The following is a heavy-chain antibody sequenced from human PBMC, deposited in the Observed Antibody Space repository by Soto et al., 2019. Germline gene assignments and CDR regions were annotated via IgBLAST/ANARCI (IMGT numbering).Heavy chain of an antibody. CDR3: ATLETAEIQTAAY. CDR1: GFLFSAYW. V-gene: IGHV3-7*01. D-gene: IGHD2-15*01. CDR2: INRGASGT. Sequence: EVQLVESGGDLVQPGGSLRLSCEGPGFLFSAYWMSWVRHAPGKGLEWVAMINRGASGTHYVDSVKGRFTISRDNAKNALYLPRNSLRVEDTAVYYCATLETAEIQTAAYWGQGTLVTVSA. J-gene: IGHJ4*02.